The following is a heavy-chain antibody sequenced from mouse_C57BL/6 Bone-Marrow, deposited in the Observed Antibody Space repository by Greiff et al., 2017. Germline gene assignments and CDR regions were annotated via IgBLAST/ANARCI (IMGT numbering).Heavy chain of an antibody. Sequence: QLQQSGPELVKPGASVKLSSQASGYTFTDYYITWVKQRPGQGFEWIGWIYPGSGNTKYNEKFKGKATLTVDTSSSTAYMQLSSLESEDSAVYFCAREGLGNYWGQGTPLTVSS. CDR1: GYTFTDYY. CDR3: AREGLGNY. D-gene: IGHD2-4*01. J-gene: IGHJ2*01. V-gene: IGHV1-84*01. CDR2: IYPGSGNT.